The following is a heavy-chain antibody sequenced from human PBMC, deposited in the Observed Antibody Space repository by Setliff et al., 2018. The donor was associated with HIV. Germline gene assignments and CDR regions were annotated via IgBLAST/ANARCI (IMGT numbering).Heavy chain of an antibody. J-gene: IGHJ3*02. CDR2: INSASGGT. CDR3: ARDYIHVFGI. V-gene: IGHV1-2*02. CDR1: GYTFTDNY. Sequence: WASVKFSCKASGYTFTDNYIHWVRQAPGQVLEGSACINSASGGTNYAQNFPGTVTVPRDTSINPVYLEVNGLKSYDTAVHYCARDYIHVFGIWGQGTMV.